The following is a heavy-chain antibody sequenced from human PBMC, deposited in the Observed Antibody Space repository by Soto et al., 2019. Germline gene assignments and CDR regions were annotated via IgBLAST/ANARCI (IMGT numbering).Heavy chain of an antibody. CDR1: GFTFSNAW. D-gene: IGHD2-2*02. J-gene: IGHJ4*02. V-gene: IGHV3-15*01. CDR2: IKSKTDGGTT. CDR3: TTIILGYCSSTSCYNYYFDY. Sequence: EVQLVESGGGLVQPGGSLRLSCAASGFTFSNAWMSWVRQAPGKGLEWVGRIKSKTDGGTTDYAAPVKGRFTISRDDSKNTLYLQMNSLKTEDTAVYYCTTIILGYCSSTSCYNYYFDYWGQGTLVTVSS.